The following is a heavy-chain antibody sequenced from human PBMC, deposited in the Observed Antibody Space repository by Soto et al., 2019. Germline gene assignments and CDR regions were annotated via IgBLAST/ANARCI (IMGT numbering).Heavy chain of an antibody. J-gene: IGHJ4*02. D-gene: IGHD3-3*01. CDR2: IWYDGSNK. CDR3: ARDGHLHTYYDFWSGSFFDY. CDR1: GFTFSSYG. V-gene: IGHV3-33*01. Sequence: GGSLRLSCAASGFTFSSYGMRWVRQAPGKGLEWVAVIWYDGSNKYYADSVKGRFTISRDNSKNTLYLQMNSLRAEDTAVYYCARDGHLHTYYDFWSGSFFDYWGQGTLVTVSS.